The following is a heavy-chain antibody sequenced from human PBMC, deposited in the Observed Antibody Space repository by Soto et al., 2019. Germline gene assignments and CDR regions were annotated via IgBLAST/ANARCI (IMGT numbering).Heavy chain of an antibody. D-gene: IGHD2-2*01. V-gene: IGHV3-15*07. CDR3: TTVAIVVVPAALDYYYYGTDV. J-gene: IGHJ6*02. Sequence: GGSLRLSCAASGFTFSNAWMNWVRQAPGKGLEWVGRIKSKTDGGTTDYAAPVKGRFTISRDDSKNTLYLQMNSLKTEDTAVYYCTTVAIVVVPAALDYYYYGTDVWGQGTTVTVSS. CDR2: IKSKTDGGTT. CDR1: GFTFSNAW.